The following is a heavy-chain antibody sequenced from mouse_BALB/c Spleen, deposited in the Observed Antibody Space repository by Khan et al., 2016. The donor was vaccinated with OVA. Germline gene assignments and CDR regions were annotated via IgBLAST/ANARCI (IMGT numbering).Heavy chain of an antibody. J-gene: IGHJ4*01. Sequence: VQLKQSGAELVKPGASVKLSCTVSGFNIKDTYMHWVKQRPEQGLEWIGRIDPANGNTKYDPKFQGKATITADTSSNTAYLQLSSLTSEDTAVYYCVRGGWSYAMDYWGQGTSVTVSS. CDR2: IDPANGNT. D-gene: IGHD1-1*02. V-gene: IGHV14-3*02. CDR3: VRGGWSYAMDY. CDR1: GFNIKDTY.